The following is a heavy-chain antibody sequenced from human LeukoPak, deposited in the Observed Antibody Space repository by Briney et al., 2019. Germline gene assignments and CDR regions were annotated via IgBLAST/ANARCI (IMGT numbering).Heavy chain of an antibody. V-gene: IGHV3-30*15. Sequence: PGRSLRLSCAASGFTFSSYAMHWVRQAPGKGLEWVAVISYDGSNKYYADSVKGRFTISRDNSKNTLYLQMSSLRAEDTAVYYCARSPGSYYEYYFDCWGQGTLVTVSS. D-gene: IGHD1-26*01. CDR3: ARSPGSYYEYYFDC. CDR1: GFTFSSYA. CDR2: ISYDGSNK. J-gene: IGHJ4*02.